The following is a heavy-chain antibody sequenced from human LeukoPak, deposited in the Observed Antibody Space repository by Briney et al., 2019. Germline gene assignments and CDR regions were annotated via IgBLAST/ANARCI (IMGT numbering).Heavy chain of an antibody. Sequence: GGSLRLSCAATGFTFNNYGMSWVRQAPGKGLEWVSVIGSGGYNTYYADSVRGRFTISRDTSKNTVFLHMNSLRAEDTAVYYCVRVGWDKPGYYHTELDYWGQGTLVTVSS. J-gene: IGHJ4*02. CDR1: GFTFNNYG. D-gene: IGHD3-9*01. CDR2: IGSGGYNT. CDR3: VRVGWDKPGYYHTELDY. V-gene: IGHV3-23*01.